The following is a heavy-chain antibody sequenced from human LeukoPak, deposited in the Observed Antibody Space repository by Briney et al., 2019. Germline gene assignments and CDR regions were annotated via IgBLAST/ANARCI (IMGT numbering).Heavy chain of an antibody. Sequence: SETLSLTCTVSGGSISSYYWSWIRQPPGKGLEWIGYIYYSGSTNYNPSLKSRVTISLDTSKNQFSLRLNSVTAADTAVYYCARRSAGAAWNWFDPWGQGTLVIVSS. D-gene: IGHD6-13*01. J-gene: IGHJ5*02. CDR2: IYYSGST. CDR3: ARRSAGAAWNWFDP. CDR1: GGSISSYY. V-gene: IGHV4-59*08.